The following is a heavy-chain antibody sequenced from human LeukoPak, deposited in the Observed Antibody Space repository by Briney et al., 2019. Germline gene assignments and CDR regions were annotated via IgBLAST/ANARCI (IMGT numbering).Heavy chain of an antibody. D-gene: IGHD3-22*01. CDR3: ASLYYYDSSGFDY. CDR2: INHSGST. V-gene: IGHV4-34*01. J-gene: IGHJ4*02. Sequence: SETLSLTCAVYGGFFSGYYWSWIRQPPGKGLEWIGEINHSGSTNYNPSLKSRVTISVDTSKNQFSLKLSSVTAADTAVYYCASLYYYDSSGFDYWGQGTLVTVSS. CDR1: GGFFSGYY.